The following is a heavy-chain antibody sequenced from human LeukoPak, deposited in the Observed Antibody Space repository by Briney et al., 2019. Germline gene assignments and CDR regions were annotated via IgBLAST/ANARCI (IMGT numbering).Heavy chain of an antibody. CDR1: GFTVSSNY. CDR2: IYSGGST. J-gene: IGHJ2*01. Sequence: GGSLRLSCEASGFTVSSNYMNWVRQAPGKGLEWVSVIYSGGSTYYADSVKGRFTISRDSSKNTLYLQMNSLRAEDTAVYYCAREQVVIASRYFDLWGRGTLVTVSS. V-gene: IGHV3-66*01. D-gene: IGHD2-21*01. CDR3: AREQVVIASRYFDL.